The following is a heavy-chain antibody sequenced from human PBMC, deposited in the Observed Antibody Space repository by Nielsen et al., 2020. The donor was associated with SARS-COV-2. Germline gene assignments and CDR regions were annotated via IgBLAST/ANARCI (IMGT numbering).Heavy chain of an antibody. CDR1: GFTFSSYS. CDR2: ISSSSSYI. J-gene: IGHJ6*03. V-gene: IGHV3-21*01. D-gene: IGHD6-13*01. CDR3: ARDHSSSWRGYYYMDV. Sequence: GESLKISCAASGFTFSSYSMNWVRQAPGKGLEWVSSISSSSSYIYYADSVKGRFTISRDNAKNSLYLQMNSLRAEDTAVYYCARDHSSSWRGYYYMDVWGKGTTVTVSS.